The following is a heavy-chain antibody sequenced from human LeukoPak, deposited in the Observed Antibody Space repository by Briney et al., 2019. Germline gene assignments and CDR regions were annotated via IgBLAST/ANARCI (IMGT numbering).Heavy chain of an antibody. CDR3: ARDTKNKCSGGSCYSGGFDS. J-gene: IGHJ4*02. CDR2: IIPILGIA. Sequence: SVKVSCKASGGTFSSYAISWVRQAPGQGLEWMGRIIPILGIANYAQKFQGRVTITADKSTSTAYMELSSLRSEDTAVYYCARDTKNKCSGGSCYSGGFDSWGQGTLVTVSA. CDR1: GGTFSSYA. V-gene: IGHV1-69*04. D-gene: IGHD2-15*01.